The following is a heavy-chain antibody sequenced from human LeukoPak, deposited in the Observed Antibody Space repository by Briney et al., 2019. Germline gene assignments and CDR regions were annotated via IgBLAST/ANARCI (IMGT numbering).Heavy chain of an antibody. D-gene: IGHD2-15*01. CDR2: IWYDGSNK. J-gene: IGHJ1*01. CDR3: ARDRGGYCSGGSCYSFQH. V-gene: IGHV3-33*01. CDR1: GFTFSSYG. Sequence: GGSLRLSCAASGFTFSSYGMHWVRQAPGKGLEWVAVIWYDGSNKYYADSVKGRFTISRDNSKNTLYLQMNSLRAEDTAVYYCARDRGGYCSGGSCYSFQHWGQGTLVTVSS.